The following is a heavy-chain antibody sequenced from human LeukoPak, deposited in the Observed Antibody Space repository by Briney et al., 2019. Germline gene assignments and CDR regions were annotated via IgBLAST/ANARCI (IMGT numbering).Heavy chain of an antibody. CDR3: ARSDPYGPFDY. Sequence: PSETLSLTCTVSGGSISSYYWSWIRQPPGKGLEWIGYIYYSGSTNYNPSLKSRVTISVDTSKNQFSLKLSSVTAADTAVYYCARSDPYGPFDYWGQGTLVTVSS. CDR2: IYYSGST. J-gene: IGHJ4*02. V-gene: IGHV4-59*01. D-gene: IGHD3-16*01. CDR1: GGSISSYY.